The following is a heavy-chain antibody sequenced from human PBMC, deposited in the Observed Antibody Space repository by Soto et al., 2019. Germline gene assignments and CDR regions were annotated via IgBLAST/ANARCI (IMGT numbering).Heavy chain of an antibody. CDR2: IKASGVST. CDR1: GYTFTSYY. CDR3: ARQRITGTTNVMYYYGMDV. J-gene: IGHJ6*02. V-gene: IGHV1-46*01. Sequence: GASPKLANTASGYTFTSYYMHWVRHAPGQGLEWMGIIKASGVSTSYAKKFQSRVTMTRNTSTSTDYMELSSMRSEDTAVYYCARQRITGTTNVMYYYGMDVWGPGTTVTVSS. D-gene: IGHD1-7*01.